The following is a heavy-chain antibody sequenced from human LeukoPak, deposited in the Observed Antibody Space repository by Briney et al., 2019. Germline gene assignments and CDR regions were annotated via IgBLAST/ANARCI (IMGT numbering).Heavy chain of an antibody. V-gene: IGHV4-61*02. Sequence: SQTLSLTCTVSGGSISNGSYYWSWVRQPAGKELEWIGRVYTSGSANYNPSLRSRVTISLDTSKNQFSLKLSSVTAADTAVYYCARGRYCGSTSCFYFDFWGQGTLVTVSS. CDR1: GGSISNGSYY. J-gene: IGHJ4*02. CDR2: VYTSGSA. CDR3: ARGRYCGSTSCFYFDF. D-gene: IGHD2-2*01.